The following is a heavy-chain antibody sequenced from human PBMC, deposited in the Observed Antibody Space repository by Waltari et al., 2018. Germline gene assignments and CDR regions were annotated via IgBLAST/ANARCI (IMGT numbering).Heavy chain of an antibody. J-gene: IGHJ5*02. D-gene: IGHD6-19*01. CDR2: IYFTGNT. Sequence: QVQLQSSGPGLVKHSETLSLTCTVFADPISRYYWSWSRQPPGKGLEWIGYIYFTGNTNYNPPRKSRVTISLDTSKNQFSLKLTSVTAADTAVYFCARGHGSGLRNWFDPWGQGTLVTVSS. CDR1: ADPISRYY. V-gene: IGHV4-59*01. CDR3: ARGHGSGLRNWFDP.